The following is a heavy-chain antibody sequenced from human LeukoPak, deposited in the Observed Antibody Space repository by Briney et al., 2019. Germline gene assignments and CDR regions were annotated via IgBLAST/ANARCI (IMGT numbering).Heavy chain of an antibody. CDR2: IYHSGST. V-gene: IGHV4-30-2*01. D-gene: IGHD3-10*01. CDR3: ARAPWGSGSSFDY. Sequence: PSETLSLTCAVSGGSISSGGYSWSWIRQPPGKGLEWIGYIYHSGSTYYNPSLKSRVTISVDRSKNQFSLKLSSVTAADTAVYYCARAPWGSGSSFDYWGQGTLVTVSS. J-gene: IGHJ4*02. CDR1: GGSISSGGYS.